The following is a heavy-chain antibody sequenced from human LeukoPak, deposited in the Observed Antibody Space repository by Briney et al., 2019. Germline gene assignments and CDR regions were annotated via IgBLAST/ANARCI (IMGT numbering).Heavy chain of an antibody. Sequence: GGSLRLSCAASGFTISSYGMHWVRQAPGKGLEWVAVIWYDGSNKYYADSVKGRFTISRDNSKNTLYLQMNSLRAEDTAVYYCARDVALTGTTRGGFDPWGQGTLVTVSS. CDR3: ARDVALTGTTRGGFDP. V-gene: IGHV3-33*01. CDR1: GFTISSYG. J-gene: IGHJ5*02. D-gene: IGHD1-20*01. CDR2: IWYDGSNK.